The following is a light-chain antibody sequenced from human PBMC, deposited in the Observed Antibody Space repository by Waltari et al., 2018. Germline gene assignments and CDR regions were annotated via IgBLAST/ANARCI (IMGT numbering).Light chain of an antibody. V-gene: IGLV2-11*01. CDR3: CSYAGSYTWV. CDR1: SSDVGGYNY. CDR2: DVT. Sequence: QSALTQPRSVSESPGQSVSISCTGTSSDVGGYNYVSWYQQHPGKAPTFMIYDVTKRPSGVPDRFSGSKSDNTASLTISGLQPEDEADYYCCSYAGSYTWVFGGGTKLTVL. J-gene: IGLJ3*02.